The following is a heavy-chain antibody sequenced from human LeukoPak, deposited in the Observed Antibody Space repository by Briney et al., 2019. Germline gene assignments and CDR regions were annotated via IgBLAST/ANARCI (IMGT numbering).Heavy chain of an antibody. CDR3: ARPLLSDDYGDY. CDR2: ISYDGSNK. V-gene: IGHV3-30*19. CDR1: GFSFRTYN. Sequence: PGGSLRLSCTASGFSFRTYNLHWVRQAPGKGLEWVAVISYDGSNKYYADSVKGRFTISRDNSKNTLYLQMNSLRAEDTAVYYCARPLLSDDYGDYWGQGTLVTVSS. J-gene: IGHJ4*02. D-gene: IGHD2-21*01.